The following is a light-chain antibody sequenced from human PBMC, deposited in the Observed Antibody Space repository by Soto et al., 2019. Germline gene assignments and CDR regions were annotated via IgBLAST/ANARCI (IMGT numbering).Light chain of an antibody. Sequence: DIQMTQSPSSLSASIGERVTITCRASQSISNYLNWFQKKPGEDPKLLIYAASSLPSGVPSRFSGSGSGTDFNLTISSLQSEDFATYYCQQSMSNLGTFGPGTKLDIK. V-gene: IGKV1-39*01. CDR2: AAS. J-gene: IGKJ3*01. CDR3: QQSMSNLGT. CDR1: QSISNY.